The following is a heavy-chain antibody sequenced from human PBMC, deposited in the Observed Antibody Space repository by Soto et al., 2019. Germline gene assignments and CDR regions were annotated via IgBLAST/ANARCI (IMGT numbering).Heavy chain of an antibody. J-gene: IGHJ4*02. CDR3: AKATSATCTGSICYSFDY. CDR1: GFTFSSYA. D-gene: IGHD2-21*01. CDR2: FSGGRDTT. Sequence: GGSLRLSCVASGFTFSSYAMSWVRQAPGQRLEWVATFSGGRDTTWHADSVRGRFTVSRDSSKNTLSLQMDSLRPEDTALYYCAKATSATCTGSICYSFDYWGQGTLVTVSS. V-gene: IGHV3-23*01.